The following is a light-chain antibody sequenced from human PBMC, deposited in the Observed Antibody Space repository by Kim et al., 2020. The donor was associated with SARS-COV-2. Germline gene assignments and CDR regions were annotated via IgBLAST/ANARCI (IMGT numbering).Light chain of an antibody. CDR3: QQYNDYVLT. CDR2: KAS. J-gene: IGKJ4*01. V-gene: IGKV1-5*03. CDR1: QSIHSW. Sequence: ASVVDRVTSTCRASQSIHSWLAWYQQRPGKAHKLLIYKASSLESGVPSRFSGSGSGTEFTLTISSLQPDDFATYYCQQYNDYVLTFGGGTKVDIK.